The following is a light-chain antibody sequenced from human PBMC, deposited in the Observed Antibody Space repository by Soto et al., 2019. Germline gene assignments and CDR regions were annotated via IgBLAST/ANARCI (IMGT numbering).Light chain of an antibody. J-gene: IGKJ1*01. CDR2: AAS. V-gene: IGKV1-39*01. Sequence: DIQVTQSPSSLSASVGDRVTITCRTSQSINSYLSWYQQKLGKAPKLLIYAASTLQSGVPSRFSGSGSGTDFTLTISCLQSEDFATYYCQQYYSYPQTFGQGTKVAIK. CDR3: QQYYSYPQT. CDR1: QSINSY.